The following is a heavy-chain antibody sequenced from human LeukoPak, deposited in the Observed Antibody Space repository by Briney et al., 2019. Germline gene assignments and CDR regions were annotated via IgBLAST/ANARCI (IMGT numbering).Heavy chain of an antibody. D-gene: IGHD5-12*01. Sequence: ETLSLTCAVYGGSFSGYYCSWIRQPPGKGLVWVSRINSDGRSTNYADSVKGRFTISRDNAKNTLYLQMNSLRAEDTAVYYCARDHYGGYAYSDYWGQGTLVTVSS. J-gene: IGHJ4*02. CDR1: GGSFSGYY. V-gene: IGHV3-74*01. CDR2: INSDGRST. CDR3: ARDHYGGYAYSDY.